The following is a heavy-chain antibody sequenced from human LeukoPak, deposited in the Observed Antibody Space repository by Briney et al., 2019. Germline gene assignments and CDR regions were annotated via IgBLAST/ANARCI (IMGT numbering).Heavy chain of an antibody. Sequence: PSETLSLTRAVSGGFIISHYGIWIRQPPGRRLEWIGFIYYSGRTRYNPSLHSRVTISADTSKNHLSLKLTSVTAADTAVYYCARLLDNDNSGAPDTFEMWGQGIMVTVSS. V-gene: IGHV4-59*11. D-gene: IGHD3-22*01. CDR3: ARLLDNDNSGAPDTFEM. CDR1: GGFIISHY. J-gene: IGHJ3*02. CDR2: IYYSGRT.